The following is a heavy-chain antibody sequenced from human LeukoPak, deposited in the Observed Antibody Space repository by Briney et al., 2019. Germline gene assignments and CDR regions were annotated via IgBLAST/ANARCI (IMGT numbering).Heavy chain of an antibody. CDR2: IIPIFGTP. Sequence: SVKVSCKASGGTFSIDAINWVRQAPGQGLEWMGGIIPIFGTPHHAQHLQGRVTITADESTSTAYMELSSLRSEDTAVYYCAREFLGFGGDGDELHTTYGMDVWGQGTTVTVSS. CDR1: GGTFSIDA. J-gene: IGHJ6*02. V-gene: IGHV1-69*13. CDR3: AREFLGFGGDGDELHTTYGMDV. D-gene: IGHD2-21*01.